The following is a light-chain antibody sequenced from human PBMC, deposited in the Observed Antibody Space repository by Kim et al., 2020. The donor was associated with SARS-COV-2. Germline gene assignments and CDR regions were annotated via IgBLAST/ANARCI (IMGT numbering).Light chain of an antibody. Sequence: VSPGERASLSCRASQSGGSHLAWYQQTFGKAPSFLTYGASPRATGIPARFSGSGSGTEFTLTTSSLQSEDLAVYYCQQYHNWPPYTFGQGTKLAI. CDR2: GAS. V-gene: IGKV3-15*01. CDR1: QSGGSH. J-gene: IGKJ2*01. CDR3: QQYHNWPPYT.